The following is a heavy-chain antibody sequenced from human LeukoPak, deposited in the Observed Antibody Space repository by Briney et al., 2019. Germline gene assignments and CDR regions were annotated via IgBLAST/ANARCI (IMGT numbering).Heavy chain of an antibody. D-gene: IGHD2-15*01. CDR2: IWYDGSNK. Sequence: GGSLRLSCAASGFTFSSYGMHWVRQAPGKGLEWVAVIWYDGSNKYYADSVKGRFTISRDNSKNTLYLQMNSLRAEDTAVYYCACGYCSGGSCHRRYYYYGMDVWGQGTTVTVSS. J-gene: IGHJ6*02. CDR3: ACGYCSGGSCHRRYYYYGMDV. V-gene: IGHV3-33*01. CDR1: GFTFSSYG.